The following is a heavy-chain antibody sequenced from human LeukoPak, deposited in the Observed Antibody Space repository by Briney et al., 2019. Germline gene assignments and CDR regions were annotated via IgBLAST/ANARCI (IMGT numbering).Heavy chain of an antibody. J-gene: IGHJ4*02. CDR2: IKSETDGGTT. CDR3: TTALTYYYDSSGYYPDTAFDY. D-gene: IGHD3-22*01. CDR1: GFLFTNAW. V-gene: IGHV3-15*01. Sequence: GGSLRLSCAASGFLFTNAWMTWIRQTPGKGLECVGRIKSETDGGTTDYAAPVKGRFTISRDDSKNTLYLQMNSLKTEDTAVYYCTTALTYYYDSSGYYPDTAFDYWGQGTLVTVSS.